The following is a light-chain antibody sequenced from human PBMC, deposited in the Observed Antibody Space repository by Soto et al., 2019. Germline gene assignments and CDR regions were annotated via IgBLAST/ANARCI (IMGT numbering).Light chain of an antibody. V-gene: IGKV3-20*01. CDR2: GAS. J-gene: IGKJ1*01. Sequence: EIVLTQSPGTLSLSPGERATISCRASQRVSNNYLAGYQQKPGQAPRLLIYGASNMPTGIPHRFSGSGSGTDFTLTISRLEPEDFAVYYCQQDGSSGTFGQGTKGAIK. CDR3: QQDGSSGT. CDR1: QRVSNNY.